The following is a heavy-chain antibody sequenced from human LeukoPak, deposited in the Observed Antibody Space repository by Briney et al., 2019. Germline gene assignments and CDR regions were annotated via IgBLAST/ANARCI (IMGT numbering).Heavy chain of an antibody. CDR2: INPNSGGT. CDR1: GYTFTSHS. J-gene: IGHJ5*02. Sequence: GASVKVSCKASGYTFTSHSISWVRQAPGQGLEWMGWINPNSGGTNYAQKFQGRVTMTRDTSISTAYMELSRLRYDDTAVYYCARDGTGNWFDPWGQGTLVTVSS. D-gene: IGHD7-27*01. V-gene: IGHV1-2*02. CDR3: ARDGTGNWFDP.